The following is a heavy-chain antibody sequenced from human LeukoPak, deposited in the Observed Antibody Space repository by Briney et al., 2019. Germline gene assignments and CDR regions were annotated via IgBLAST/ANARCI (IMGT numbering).Heavy chain of an antibody. V-gene: IGHV3-30-3*01. CDR2: ISYDGSKK. CDR3: AKRSGLGGGWVLDLDY. CDR1: GFTFSGYA. J-gene: IGHJ4*02. Sequence: QPGGSLRLSCAASGFTFSGYAMHWVRQAPAKGLEWVAVISYDGSKKYYADSVKGRFTISRDNSKNTVYLQMNTLRAEDTAVYHCAKRSGLGGGWVLDLDYWGQGTLVTVSS. D-gene: IGHD2-15*01.